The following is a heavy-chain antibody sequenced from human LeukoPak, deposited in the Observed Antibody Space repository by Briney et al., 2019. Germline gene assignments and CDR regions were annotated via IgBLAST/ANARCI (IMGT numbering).Heavy chain of an antibody. V-gene: IGHV1-3*01. CDR3: AREGTYYYDSSGYFPYFDY. D-gene: IGHD3-22*01. J-gene: IGHJ4*02. Sequence: EASVKVSCKTSGFTFTTYTMHWVRQAPGQRLEWMGWINAANGNTQYSQKFQGRVTITRDTSVSTAYMELSSLRSEDTAVYYCAREGTYYYDSSGYFPYFDYWGQGTLVTVSS. CDR2: INAANGNT. CDR1: GFTFTTYT.